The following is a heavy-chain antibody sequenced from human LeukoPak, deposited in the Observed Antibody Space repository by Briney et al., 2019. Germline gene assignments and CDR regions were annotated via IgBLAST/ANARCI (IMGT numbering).Heavy chain of an antibody. CDR2: ISAYNGNT. CDR1: GYTFTSYG. V-gene: IGHV1-18*01. CDR3: ARSEVVPAAISYFDY. Sequence: ASVKVSCKASGYTFTSYGISWVRQAPGQGLEWMGWISAYNGNTNYAQKLQGRVTMTTGTSTSTAYMELRSLRSDDTAVYYCARSEVVPAAISYFDYWGQGTLVTVSS. D-gene: IGHD2-2*02. J-gene: IGHJ4*02.